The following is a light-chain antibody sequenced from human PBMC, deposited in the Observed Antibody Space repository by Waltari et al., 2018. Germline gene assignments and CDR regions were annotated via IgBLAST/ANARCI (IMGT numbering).Light chain of an antibody. V-gene: IGLV1-51*01. CDR3: GTWDSSLNGVI. J-gene: IGLJ2*01. CDR1: SSNIGNNY. CDR2: DNN. Sequence: QSVLTQPPSVSAAPGQTVAISCSGSSSNIGNNYVSWYQQLPGTAPKLLIYDNNKRPSGIPDRCSGSKSGTSGTLGITGLQTGDEADYYCGTWDSSLNGVIFGGGTKLTVL.